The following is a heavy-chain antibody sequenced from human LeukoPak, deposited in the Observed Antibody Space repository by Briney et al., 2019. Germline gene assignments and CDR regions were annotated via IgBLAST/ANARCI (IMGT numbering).Heavy chain of an antibody. Sequence: GGSLRLSCAAPGFTFSSYAMSWVRQAPGKGLEWVSAISGSGGSTYYADSVKGRFTISRDNSKNTLYLQLNSLRADDTAVYYCAKDAVGATAYYFDYWGQGTLVTVSS. V-gene: IGHV3-23*01. J-gene: IGHJ4*02. CDR3: AKDAVGATAYYFDY. CDR1: GFTFSSYA. D-gene: IGHD1-26*01. CDR2: ISGSGGST.